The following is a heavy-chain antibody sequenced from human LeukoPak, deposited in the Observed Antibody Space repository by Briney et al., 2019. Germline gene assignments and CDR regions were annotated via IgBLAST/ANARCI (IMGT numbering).Heavy chain of an antibody. CDR1: GFTLSSYS. J-gene: IGHJ4*02. CDR3: ARDHDRYDSSGYPY. V-gene: IGHV3-21*01. Sequence: GGSLRLSCAASGFTLSSYSMNWVRQAPGKGLEWVSSISSSSSYIYYADSVKGRFTISRDNAKNSLYLQMNSLRAEDTAVYYCARDHDRYDSSGYPYWGQGTLVTVSS. CDR2: ISSSSSYI. D-gene: IGHD3-22*01.